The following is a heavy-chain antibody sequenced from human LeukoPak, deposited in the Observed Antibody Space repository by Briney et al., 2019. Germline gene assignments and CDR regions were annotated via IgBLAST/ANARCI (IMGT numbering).Heavy chain of an antibody. V-gene: IGHV3-23*01. CDR3: ARLTAASGPYHLDY. CDR1: GFTFKNYA. D-gene: IGHD6-13*01. Sequence: HPGGSLRLSCAVSGFTFKNYAISWVRQAPGKGLEWVSGISASGGSTYYADSVKGRFTISRDHSKNTLYLQMNSLRAEDTAVYYRARLTAASGPYHLDYWGQGTLVTVSS. J-gene: IGHJ4*02. CDR2: ISASGGST.